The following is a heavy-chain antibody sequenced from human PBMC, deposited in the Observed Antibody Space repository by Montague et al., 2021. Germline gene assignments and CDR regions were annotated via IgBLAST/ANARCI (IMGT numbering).Heavy chain of an antibody. Sequence: TLSLTCSVSGGSISSGGFYWSWIRQHPGKGPEWIGSIYDSGSTNYNPSLKSRLTLSRDTSKHQVSLRLTSVTAAETAVYYCARSGGYCSGGRCDTFDYWGQGTLVTVSS. J-gene: IGHJ4*02. D-gene: IGHD2-15*01. CDR3: ARSGGYCSGGRCDTFDY. V-gene: IGHV4-31*03. CDR1: GGSISSGGFY. CDR2: IYDSGST.